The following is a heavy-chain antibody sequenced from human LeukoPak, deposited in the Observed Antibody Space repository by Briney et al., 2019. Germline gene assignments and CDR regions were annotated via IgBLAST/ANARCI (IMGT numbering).Heavy chain of an antibody. Sequence: SETLSLTCAVYGGSFSRYYWSWIRQSPAKGLEWIAEIDHRGDTNYNPSVKSRVTISVDTSKNQFSLKLRSLSAADTALYYCARGATISETGYFDFWGQGTLVTVSS. CDR2: IDHRGDT. D-gene: IGHD5-24*01. V-gene: IGHV4-34*01. J-gene: IGHJ4*03. CDR3: ARGATISETGYFDF. CDR1: GGSFSRYY.